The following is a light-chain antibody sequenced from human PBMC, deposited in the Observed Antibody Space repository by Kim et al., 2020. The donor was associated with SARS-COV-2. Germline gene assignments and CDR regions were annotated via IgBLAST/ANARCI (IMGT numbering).Light chain of an antibody. Sequence: LSPGERATLSCRGSQSGSRNCLAWYQQRPGQAPRLLVYGASGRATGIPDRFSGSGSGTEFTLTISRLEPEDFAVYYCQQYGSSPYTFGQGTKLEI. V-gene: IGKV3-20*01. J-gene: IGKJ2*01. CDR1: QSGSRNC. CDR2: GAS. CDR3: QQYGSSPYT.